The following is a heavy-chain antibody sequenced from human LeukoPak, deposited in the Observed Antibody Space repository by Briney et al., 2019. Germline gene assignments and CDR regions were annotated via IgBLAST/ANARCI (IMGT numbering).Heavy chain of an antibody. D-gene: IGHD6-19*01. Sequence: PGRSLRLSCAASGFIFRNYAMHWVRQAPGKGLEWVAAISYDGSIKDYADSVKGRFTISRDNSQNTLDLQMNSLRGEDTGVYFCASTSGWYEPIDYWGQGTLVTVSS. J-gene: IGHJ4*02. CDR2: ISYDGSIK. V-gene: IGHV3-30-3*01. CDR1: GFIFRNYA. CDR3: ASTSGWYEPIDY.